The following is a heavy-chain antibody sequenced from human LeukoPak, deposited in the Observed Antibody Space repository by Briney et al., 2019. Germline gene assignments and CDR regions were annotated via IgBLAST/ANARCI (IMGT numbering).Heavy chain of an antibody. V-gene: IGHV3-48*03. CDR3: ARGRVRIPYSAYRGLDV. CDR1: GLTFSSSE. CDR2: ISSRGGTI. J-gene: IGHJ6*02. D-gene: IGHD4-11*01. Sequence: GGSLRLSCAASGLTFSSSEMNWVRQAPGKGLEWISYISSRGGTIYHADSVKGRFTVSRDNAKNSLYLQMNSLRAGDTAVYYCARGRVRIPYSAYRGLDVWGQGTTVTVSS.